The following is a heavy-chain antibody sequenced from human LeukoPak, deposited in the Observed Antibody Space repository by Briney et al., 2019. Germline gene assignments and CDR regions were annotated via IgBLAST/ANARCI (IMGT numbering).Heavy chain of an antibody. V-gene: IGHV3-21*01. Sequence: PGGSLRLSCAASGFTFSSYSMNWVRQAPGKGLEWVSSISSSSSYIYYADSVKGRFTISRDNAKNSLYLQMNSLRAEDTAVYYCARFPGFGEDSRGAFDIWGQGTMVTVSS. CDR2: ISSSSSYI. D-gene: IGHD3-10*01. J-gene: IGHJ3*02. CDR1: GFTFSSYS. CDR3: ARFPGFGEDSRGAFDI.